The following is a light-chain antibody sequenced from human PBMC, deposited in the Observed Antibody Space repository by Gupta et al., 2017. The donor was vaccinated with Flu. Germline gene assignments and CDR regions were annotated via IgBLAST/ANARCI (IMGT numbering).Light chain of an antibody. Sequence: QSALTQPPSASGSPRQSVTISCTGTSSDVGGYKLVSWYQQHPGKAPKLIIYEVSKRPSGVPDRFSGSKSVNTASLTVSGLQAEDEADYYCSSYAGNNNYVFGTGTKVTVL. CDR1: SSDVGGYKL. V-gene: IGLV2-8*01. CDR3: SSYAGNNNYV. J-gene: IGLJ1*01. CDR2: EVS.